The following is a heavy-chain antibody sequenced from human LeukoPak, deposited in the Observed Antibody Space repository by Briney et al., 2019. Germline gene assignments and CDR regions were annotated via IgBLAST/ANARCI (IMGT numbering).Heavy chain of an antibody. CDR3: ARDLDPIAVRVKSRRSRTDY. Sequence: GESLKVSCKASGYTFISYGISWVRQAPGQGLEWMGWINPNSGGTNYAQKFQGRVTMTRDTSISTAYMELSRLRSDDTAVYYCARDLDPIAVRVKSRRSRTDYWGQGTLVTVSS. CDR1: GYTFISYG. CDR2: INPNSGGT. D-gene: IGHD6-19*01. J-gene: IGHJ4*02. V-gene: IGHV1-2*02.